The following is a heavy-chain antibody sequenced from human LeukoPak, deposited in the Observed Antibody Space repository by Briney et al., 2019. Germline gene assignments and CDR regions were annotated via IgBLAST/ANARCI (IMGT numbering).Heavy chain of an antibody. D-gene: IGHD3-3*01. Sequence: SETLSLTCNVSGGSLSSYYWSWIRQPPGKGLEWIGYIYYSGSTNYNPSLKSRVTISVDTSKTQFSLKLSSVTAADTAVYYCARGVASYAFDIWGQGTMVTVSS. CDR3: ARGVASYAFDI. V-gene: IGHV4-59*01. CDR2: IYYSGST. J-gene: IGHJ3*02. CDR1: GGSLSSYY.